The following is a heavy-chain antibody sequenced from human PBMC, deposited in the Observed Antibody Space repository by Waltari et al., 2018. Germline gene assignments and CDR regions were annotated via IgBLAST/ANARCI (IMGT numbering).Heavy chain of an antibody. J-gene: IGHJ5*02. D-gene: IGHD2-2*01. CDR1: GFTFSSYW. CDR2: INADGGST. Sequence: EVQLVESGGGLVQPGGSLRLSCAASGFTFSSYWMHWVRQAPGKGLVWDSRINADGGSTSYADSVKGRCTIARDNANNTLYLQMNSLRAEDTAVYYCTRSRYCSTTSCQVDWFDPWGQGTLVTVSS. CDR3: TRSRYCSTTSCQVDWFDP. V-gene: IGHV3-74*01.